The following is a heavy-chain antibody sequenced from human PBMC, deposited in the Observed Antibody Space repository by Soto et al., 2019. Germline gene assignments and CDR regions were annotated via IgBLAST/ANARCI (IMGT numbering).Heavy chain of an antibody. CDR3: TTDLVLLWFGELLRRSFDY. D-gene: IGHD3-10*01. CDR2: IWYDGSNK. CDR1: GFTFSSYG. J-gene: IGHJ4*02. Sequence: GGSLRLSCAASGFTFSSYGMHWVRQAPGKGLEWVAVIWYDGSNKYYADSVKGRFTISRDNSKNTLYLQMNSLKTEDTAVYYCTTDLVLLWFGELLRRSFDYWGQGTPVTVSS. V-gene: IGHV3-33*01.